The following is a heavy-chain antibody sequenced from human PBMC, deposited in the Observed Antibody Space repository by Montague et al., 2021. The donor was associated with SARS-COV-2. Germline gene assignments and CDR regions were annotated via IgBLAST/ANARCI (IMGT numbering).Heavy chain of an antibody. Sequence: SLSLSCAASGFSFSDYYMTWIRQAPGKGLEWISYISSNSRYTNYADSVKGRFSISRDNAKNSLSLQMNSLRADDTAVYYCARVLITINWEGRTPRIFYYYGMDVWGQGTTVTVSS. CDR2: ISSNSRYT. CDR1: GFSFSDYY. D-gene: IGHD3-3*01. V-gene: IGHV3-11*05. CDR3: ARVLITINWEGRTPRIFYYYGMDV. J-gene: IGHJ6*02.